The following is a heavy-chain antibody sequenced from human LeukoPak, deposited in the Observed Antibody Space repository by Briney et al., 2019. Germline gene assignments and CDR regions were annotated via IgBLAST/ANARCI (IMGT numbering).Heavy chain of an antibody. Sequence: GGSLRLSCAASRFTFSSYSMNWVRQAPGKGLEWVSSISSSGSYIYYADSVKGRFTISRDNAKNSLYLQMNSLRAEDTAVYYCARVLVGANDYWGQGTLVTVSS. V-gene: IGHV3-21*01. CDR3: ARVLVGANDY. J-gene: IGHJ4*02. D-gene: IGHD1-26*01. CDR1: RFTFSSYS. CDR2: ISSSGSYI.